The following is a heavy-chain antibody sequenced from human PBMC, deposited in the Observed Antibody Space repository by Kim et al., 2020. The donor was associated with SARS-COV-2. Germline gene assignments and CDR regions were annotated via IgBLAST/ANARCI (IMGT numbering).Heavy chain of an antibody. CDR2: ISAYNGNT. Sequence: ASVKVSCKASGYTFTSYGISWVRQAPGQGLEWMGWISAYNGNTNYAQKLQGRVTMTTDTSTSTAYMELRSLRSDDTAVYYCARGPLTIAVAGPFDYWGQGTLVTVSS. V-gene: IGHV1-18*04. J-gene: IGHJ4*02. D-gene: IGHD6-19*01. CDR3: ARGPLTIAVAGPFDY. CDR1: GYTFTSYG.